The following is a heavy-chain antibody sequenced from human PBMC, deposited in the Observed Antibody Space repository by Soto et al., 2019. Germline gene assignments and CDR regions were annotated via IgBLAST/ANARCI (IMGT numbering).Heavy chain of an antibody. D-gene: IGHD3-22*01. J-gene: IGHJ3*02. CDR2: IYYSGST. Sequence: QVQLQESGPGLVKPSETLSLTCTVSGGSISSYYWSWIRQPPGKGLEWIGYIYYSGSTNYNPSLKSRVTTSVDTSKNQFSLKLSSVTAADTAVYYCARDHNYYDSSGSHDAFDIWGQGTMVTVSS. CDR1: GGSISSYY. V-gene: IGHV4-59*01. CDR3: ARDHNYYDSSGSHDAFDI.